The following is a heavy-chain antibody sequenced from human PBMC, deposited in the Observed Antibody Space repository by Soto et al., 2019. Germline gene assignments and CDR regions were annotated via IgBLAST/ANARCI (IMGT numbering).Heavy chain of an antibody. D-gene: IGHD3-10*01. V-gene: IGHV1-18*01. CDR3: ARGVGSGSYYNQYNWFYP. CDR1: GYTFTNYG. J-gene: IGHJ5*02. Sequence: GASVKVSCKASGYTFTNYGITWVRQAPGQGLEWMGWISGYNGNTKNAQKLQGRVTMTTDTSTSTAYMELRSLRSDDTAVYYCARGVGSGSYYNQYNWFYPWGQGTLVTVSS. CDR2: ISGYNGNT.